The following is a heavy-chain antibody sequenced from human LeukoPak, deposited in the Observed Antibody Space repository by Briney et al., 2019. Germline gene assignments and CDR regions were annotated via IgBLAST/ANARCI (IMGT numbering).Heavy chain of an antibody. J-gene: IGHJ4*02. V-gene: IGHV6-1*01. Sequence: SQTLSLTCAISGDSFSSNNGAWSWIRQSPSRGLEWLGRTYYRSKWYYEYAVSVKSRITIIPDASKNQFSLQLNSVTPEDTAVYYRARAYGSGSYSFWGQGSLVTVSS. CDR1: GDSFSSNNGA. D-gene: IGHD3-10*01. CDR3: ARAYGSGSYSF. CDR2: TYYRSKWYY.